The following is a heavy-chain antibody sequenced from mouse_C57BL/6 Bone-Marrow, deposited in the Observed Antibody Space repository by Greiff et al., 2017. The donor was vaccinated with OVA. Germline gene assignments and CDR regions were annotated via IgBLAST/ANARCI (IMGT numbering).Heavy chain of an antibody. CDR3: TTEDYGY. J-gene: IGHJ2*01. D-gene: IGHD1-1*01. V-gene: IGHV14-4*01. CDR1: GFNIKDDY. Sequence: VQLKQSGAELVRPGASVKLSCTASGFNIKDDYMHWVKQRPEQGLEWIGWIDPENGDTEYASKFQGKATITADTSSNTAYLQLSSLTSEDTAVYYCTTEDYGYWGQGTTLTVSS. CDR2: IDPENGDT.